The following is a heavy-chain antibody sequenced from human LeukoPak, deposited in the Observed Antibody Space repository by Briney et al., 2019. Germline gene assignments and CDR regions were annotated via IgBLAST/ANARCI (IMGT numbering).Heavy chain of an antibody. V-gene: IGHV4-39*01. D-gene: IGHD3-10*01. J-gene: IGHJ4*02. Sequence: PSETLSLTCTVSGGSISSSSYYWGWIRQPPGKGLEWIGSIYYSGSTYYNPSLKSRVTISVDTSKNQFSLKLSSVTAADTAVYYCARQGAGVPFDYWGRGTLVTVSS. CDR1: GGSISSSSYY. CDR2: IYYSGST. CDR3: ARQGAGVPFDY.